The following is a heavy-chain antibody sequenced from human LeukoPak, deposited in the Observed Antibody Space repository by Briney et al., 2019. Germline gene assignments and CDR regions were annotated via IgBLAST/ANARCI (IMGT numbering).Heavy chain of an antibody. J-gene: IGHJ5*02. CDR2: INPSGGST. CDR3: ASIIIIGFGFDP. V-gene: IGHV1-46*01. Sequence: ASVKVSCTASGYTFTSYYMHWVRQAPGQGLEWMGIINPSGGSTSYAQKFQGRVTMTRDTSTSTDYMELSSLRSEDTAVYYCASIIIIGFGFDPWGQGTLVTVSS. D-gene: IGHD3-10*01. CDR1: GYTFTSYY.